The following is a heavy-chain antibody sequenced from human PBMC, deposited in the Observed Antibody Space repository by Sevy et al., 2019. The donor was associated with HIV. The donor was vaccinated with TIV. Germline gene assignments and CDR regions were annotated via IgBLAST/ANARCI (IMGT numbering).Heavy chain of an antibody. CDR1: GFTVTFAC. D-gene: IGHD2-8*01. CDR3: PPPMVSEDYFRF. J-gene: IGHJ4*02. CDR2: IKSESNDGTS. Sequence: GGSLRLSCAASGFTVTFACMSWVRQAPGKGLEWVGRIKSESNDGTSQYPADVKGRFTISRDDSKYILYLKMNSLKTDDSDVYYCPPPMVSEDYFRFWGQGTLVTVSS. V-gene: IGHV3-15*01.